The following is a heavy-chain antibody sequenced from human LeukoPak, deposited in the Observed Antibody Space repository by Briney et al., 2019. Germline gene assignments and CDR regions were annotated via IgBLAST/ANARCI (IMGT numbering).Heavy chain of an antibody. J-gene: IGHJ6*03. D-gene: IGHD3-22*01. CDR1: GYSISSGYY. Sequence: PSETLSLTCTVSGYSISSGYYWGWIRQPPGKGLEWIGSIYHSGSTYYNPSLKSRVTISVDTSKNQFSLKLSSVTAADTAVYYCARGSSGYYNYYYYYMDVWGKGTTVTVSS. CDR2: IYHSGST. CDR3: ARGSSGYYNYYYYYMDV. V-gene: IGHV4-38-2*02.